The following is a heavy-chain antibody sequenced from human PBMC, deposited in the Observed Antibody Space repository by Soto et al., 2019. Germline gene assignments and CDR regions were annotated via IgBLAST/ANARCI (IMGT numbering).Heavy chain of an antibody. CDR1: GGTFSSYA. V-gene: IGHV1-69*13. CDR2: IIPIFGTA. CDR3: ARSYIAVAFAFDI. D-gene: IGHD6-19*01. Sequence: ASVKVSCKASGGTFSSYAISWVRQAPGQGLEWMGGIIPIFGTANYAQKFQGRVTITADESTSTAYMELSSLRSEDTAVYYCARSYIAVAFAFDIWGQGTMVTVSS. J-gene: IGHJ3*02.